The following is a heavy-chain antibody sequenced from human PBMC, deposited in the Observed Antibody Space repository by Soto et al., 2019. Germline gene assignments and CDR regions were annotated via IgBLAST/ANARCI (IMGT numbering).Heavy chain of an antibody. CDR2: IYWDDDK. V-gene: IGHV2-5*02. Sequence: QITLKASGPTLVKPTQTLTLTCTFSGFSLSTSGVGVGWISQPPGKALEWLALIYWDDDKRYSSSLKSRLTITKDTSKSQVVLTMTNMDLVDTATYYGATLSPSGSPLIDIWGQGTMITVSS. CDR1: GFSLSTSGVG. J-gene: IGHJ3*02. CDR3: ATLSPSGSPLIDI. D-gene: IGHD3-10*01.